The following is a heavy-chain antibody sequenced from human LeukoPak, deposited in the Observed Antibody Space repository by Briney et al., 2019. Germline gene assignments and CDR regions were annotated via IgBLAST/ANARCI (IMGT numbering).Heavy chain of an antibody. D-gene: IGHD3-3*01. CDR2: ISHDGSNN. Sequence: GGSLRLSCAASGFTFNSYALHWVRQAPGKGLEWVAVISHDGSNNYYGESVKGRFTISRDNSKNMVYLQMNSLRPEDTAVYYCARGEDGFWSGYVEHWGQGTLVTVSS. CDR3: ARGEDGFWSGYVEH. CDR1: GFTFNSYA. J-gene: IGHJ1*01. V-gene: IGHV3-30*04.